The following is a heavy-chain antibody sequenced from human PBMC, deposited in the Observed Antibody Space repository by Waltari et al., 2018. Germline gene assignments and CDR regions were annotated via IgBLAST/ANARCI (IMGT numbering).Heavy chain of an antibody. D-gene: IGHD6-13*01. CDR2: IYPGDSCT. V-gene: IGHV5-51*03. CDR3: ARRIAAAGFDAFDI. Sequence: EVQLVQSGAEVKKPGESLKISCKGSGYSFTSYWIGWVRQMPGKALEWMGIIYPGDSCTRSSPAFHGQVTISADKSISTAYLQWSSLKASDTAMYYCARRIAAAGFDAFDIWGQGTMVTVSS. J-gene: IGHJ3*02. CDR1: GYSFTSYW.